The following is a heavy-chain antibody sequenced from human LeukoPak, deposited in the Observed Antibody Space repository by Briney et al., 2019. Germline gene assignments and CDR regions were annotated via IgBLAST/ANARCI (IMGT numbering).Heavy chain of an antibody. CDR1: RYTFTSYA. D-gene: IGHD4-11*01. CDR3: ATMETTRYFDY. J-gene: IGHJ4*02. Sequence: ASVTVSCKASRYTFTSYAINWVRQATGQGLEWMGWMNPNSGNTGYAQTIQGRATMTRHPPISTTYMELTSALPKHTAMYYCATMETTRYFDYWGQGTLVTVSS. V-gene: IGHV1-8*01. CDR2: MNPNSGNT.